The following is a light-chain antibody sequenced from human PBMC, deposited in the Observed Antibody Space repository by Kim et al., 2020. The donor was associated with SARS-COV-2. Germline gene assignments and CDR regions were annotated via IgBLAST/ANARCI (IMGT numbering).Light chain of an antibody. Sequence: VTSSCTGSSSNIGAGYDVHWYQQLPGTAPKLLLYGNSNRPSGVPDRFSGSKSGTSASLAITGLQAEDEADYYCQSYDSSLSGSGVFGTGTKVTVL. CDR1: SSNIGAGYD. CDR3: QSYDSSLSGSGV. CDR2: GNS. V-gene: IGLV1-40*01. J-gene: IGLJ1*01.